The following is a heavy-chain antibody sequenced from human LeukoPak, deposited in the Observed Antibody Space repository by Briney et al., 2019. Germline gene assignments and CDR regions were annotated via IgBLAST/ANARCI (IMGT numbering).Heavy chain of an antibody. CDR2: INSDGRST. Sequence: ESGGSLRLSCAASGFTFSNYWMHLVRQAPGKGLVWVSRINSDGRSTNYADSVKGRFTISRDNAKNTLYLQMNSLRAEDTAVYYCARGADSGYSSDNWGQGTLVSVSS. D-gene: IGHD3-9*01. J-gene: IGHJ4*02. CDR1: GFTFSNYW. V-gene: IGHV3-74*01. CDR3: ARGADSGYSSDN.